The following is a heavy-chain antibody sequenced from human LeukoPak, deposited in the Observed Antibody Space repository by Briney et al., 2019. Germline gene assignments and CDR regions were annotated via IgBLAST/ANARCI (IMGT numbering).Heavy chain of an antibody. D-gene: IGHD6-19*01. CDR3: ARGSSGWSRYYYYGMDV. CDR1: GYTLTELS. CDR2: FDPEDGET. J-gene: IGHJ6*02. V-gene: IGHV1-24*01. Sequence: ASVKVSCKVSGYTLTELSMHWVRQAPGKGLEWMGGFDPEDGETIYAQKFQGRVTITRDTSASTAYMELSSLRSEDTAVYYCARGSSGWSRYYYYGMDVWGQGTTVTVSS.